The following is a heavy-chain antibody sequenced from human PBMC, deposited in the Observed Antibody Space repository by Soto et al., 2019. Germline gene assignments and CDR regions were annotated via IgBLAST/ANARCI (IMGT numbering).Heavy chain of an antibody. CDR3: AKVARGGITIFGEGFDY. Sequence: GGSLRLSCAASGFTFEIYAMTWVRQAPGKGLEWVSAISAGGSNTYYADSVKGRFTISRDNSKNTLYLQMNSLRVEDTAIYYCAKVARGGITIFGEGFDYWGQGTLVTVSS. CDR2: ISAGGSNT. V-gene: IGHV3-23*01. CDR1: GFTFEIYA. D-gene: IGHD3-3*01. J-gene: IGHJ4*02.